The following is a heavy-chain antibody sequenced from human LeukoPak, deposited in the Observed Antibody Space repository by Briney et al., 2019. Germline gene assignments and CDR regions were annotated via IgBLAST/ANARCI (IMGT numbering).Heavy chain of an antibody. CDR2: INPNSGGT. V-gene: IGHV1-2*02. J-gene: IGHJ4*02. D-gene: IGHD6-13*01. CDR3: ARAPTRIAAAGIPLRIFDY. Sequence: GASVKVSCKASGYTFTGYYMHWVRQAPGQGLEWMGCINPNSGGTNYAQKFQGRVTMTRDTSISTAYMELSRLRSDDTAVYYCARAPTRIAAAGIPLRIFDYWGQGTLVTVSS. CDR1: GYTFTGYY.